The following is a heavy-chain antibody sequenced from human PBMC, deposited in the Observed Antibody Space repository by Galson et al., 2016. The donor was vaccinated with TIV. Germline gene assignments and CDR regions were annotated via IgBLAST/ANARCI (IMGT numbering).Heavy chain of an antibody. D-gene: IGHD6-25*01. CDR1: DGSINSDIYY. CDR3: ALQRTDGFDPDPYYYGLDV. J-gene: IGHJ6*02. V-gene: IGHV4-39*01. CDR2: VWHSGAM. Sequence: SETLSLTCAVSDGSINSDIYYWAWIRQAPGKGLEWVGSVWHSGAMYQNPSLRSRLTMSVDTSKKEFSLKLSSVTAADTGVYYCALQRTDGFDPDPYYYGLDVWGQGTTVTVSS.